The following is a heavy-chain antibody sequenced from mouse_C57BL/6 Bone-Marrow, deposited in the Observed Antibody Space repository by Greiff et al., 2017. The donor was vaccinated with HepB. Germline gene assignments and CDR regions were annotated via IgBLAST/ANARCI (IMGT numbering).Heavy chain of an antibody. V-gene: IGHV14-4*01. CDR3: TMYYYGAYAMDY. D-gene: IGHD1-1*01. CDR2: IDPENGDT. Sequence: EVQLQQSGAELVRPGASVKLSCTASGFNIKDDYMHWVKQRPEQGREWIGWIDPENGDTEYASKFQGKATITADTSSNKAYLQLSSLTSEDTAVYYCTMYYYGAYAMDYWGQGASVTVSS. J-gene: IGHJ4*01. CDR1: GFNIKDDY.